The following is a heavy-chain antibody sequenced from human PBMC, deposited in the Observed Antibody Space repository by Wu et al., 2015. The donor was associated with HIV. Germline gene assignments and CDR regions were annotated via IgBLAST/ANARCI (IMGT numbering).Heavy chain of an antibody. V-gene: IGHV1-18*01. Sequence: VQLVQSGGEVKKPGASVKVACKSSGYIFSDFGIHWVRQTPREGLEWMGWISAQNGNTKYAQKFQGRVTMTTETSSSTAYMELRSLRSDDTAVYYCAINTDSVATSLYSLGVWGQGTTVTVSS. CDR2: ISAQNGNT. J-gene: IGHJ6*02. CDR1: GYIFSDFG. CDR3: AINTDSVATSLYSLGV. D-gene: IGHD5-12*01.